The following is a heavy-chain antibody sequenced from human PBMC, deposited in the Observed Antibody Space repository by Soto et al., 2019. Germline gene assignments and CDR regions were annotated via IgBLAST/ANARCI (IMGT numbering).Heavy chain of an antibody. J-gene: IGHJ6*02. D-gene: IGHD3-3*01. CDR1: GGSISSGGYY. V-gene: IGHV4-31*02. CDR3: ARDRPYYDFWSGSLYYGMDV. Sequence: PSETLSLTXTVSGGSISSGGYYWSWIRQHPGKGLEWIGYIYYSGSTYYNPSLKSRVTISVDTSKNQFSLKLSSVTAADTAVYYCARDRPYYDFWSGSLYYGMDVWGQGTTVTVS. CDR2: IYYSGST.